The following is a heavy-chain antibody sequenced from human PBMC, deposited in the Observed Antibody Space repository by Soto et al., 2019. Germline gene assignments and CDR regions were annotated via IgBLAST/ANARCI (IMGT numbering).Heavy chain of an antibody. D-gene: IGHD3-3*01. Sequence: PGGSLRLSCAASGFAFSNAWMNWVRQAPGKGLEWVSYISSSSSTIYYADSVKGRFTISRDNAKNSLYLQMNSLRAEDTAVYYCARVRVREDFGVVTNYYYYMDVWGKGTTVTVSS. J-gene: IGHJ6*03. CDR2: ISSSSSTI. CDR1: GFAFSNAW. CDR3: ARVRVREDFGVVTNYYYYMDV. V-gene: IGHV3-48*01.